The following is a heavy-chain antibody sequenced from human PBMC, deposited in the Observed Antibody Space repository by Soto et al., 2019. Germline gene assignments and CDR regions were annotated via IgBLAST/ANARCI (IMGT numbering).Heavy chain of an antibody. D-gene: IGHD3-10*01. Sequence: SVKVSCKASGGTFSSYAISWVRQAPGQGLEWMGGIIPIFGTANYAQKFQGRVTITADESTSTAYMELSSLRSGDTAVYYCASRGEMAHPPDYWGQGTLVTVSS. CDR2: IIPIFGTA. CDR3: ASRGEMAHPPDY. V-gene: IGHV1-69*13. CDR1: GGTFSSYA. J-gene: IGHJ4*02.